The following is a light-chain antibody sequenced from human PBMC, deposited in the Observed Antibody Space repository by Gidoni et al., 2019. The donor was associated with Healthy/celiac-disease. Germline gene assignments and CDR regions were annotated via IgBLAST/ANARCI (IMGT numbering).Light chain of an antibody. CDR3: QQRSNWPLT. V-gene: IGKV3-11*01. J-gene: IGKJ4*01. CDR2: DAS. Sequence: EILLLQSPATLSLSPGERATLSCRASQSVSSYLAWYQQKPGQAPRLLIYDASTRATGIPARFSGSGSGTDFTLTISSLEPEDFAVYYCQQRSNWPLTFGGGTKVEIK. CDR1: QSVSSY.